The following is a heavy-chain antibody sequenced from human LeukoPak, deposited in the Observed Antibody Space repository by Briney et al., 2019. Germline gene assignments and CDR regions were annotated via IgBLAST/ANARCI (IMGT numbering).Heavy chain of an antibody. J-gene: IGHJ4*02. V-gene: IGHV3-33*06. CDR3: AKDRSVAGTDTRYYFDY. D-gene: IGHD1-14*01. CDR2: IWYDGKNK. CDR1: RFTFSKYS. Sequence: GGSLRLSCAASRFTFSKYSMHWVRQAPGKGLEWVAVIWYDGKNKYYADSVKGRFTISRDNSKNTLYLEMNSLRADDTAVYYCAKDRSVAGTDTRYYFDYWGQGTLVIVSA.